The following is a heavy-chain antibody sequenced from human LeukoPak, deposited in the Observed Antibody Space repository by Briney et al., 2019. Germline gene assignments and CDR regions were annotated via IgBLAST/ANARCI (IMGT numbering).Heavy chain of an antibody. D-gene: IGHD2-2*01. CDR2: IYPGDSDT. Sequence: GESLKISCKGSGYSFTSYWIGWVRQMPGKGLEWMGIIYPGDSDTRYSPSFQGQVTISADKSISTAYLQWSSLKASDTAMYYCARLGCSSTSCCGRPPGYYGMDVWGQGTTVTVSS. CDR3: ARLGCSSTSCCGRPPGYYGMDV. V-gene: IGHV5-51*01. J-gene: IGHJ6*02. CDR1: GYSFTSYW.